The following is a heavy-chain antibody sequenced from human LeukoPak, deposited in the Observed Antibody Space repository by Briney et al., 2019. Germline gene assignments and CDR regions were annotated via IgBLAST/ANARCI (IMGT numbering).Heavy chain of an antibody. D-gene: IGHD2-15*01. J-gene: IGHJ4*02. CDR1: GGSISSSSYY. CDR2: IYYSGST. Sequence: SETLSLTCTVSGGSISSSSYYWGWIRQPPGKGLEWIGSIYYSGSTYYNPSLKSRVTISVDTSKNQFSLKLSSVTAADTAVYYCARGRSGGSRIDYWGQGTLVTVSS. CDR3: ARGRSGGSRIDY. V-gene: IGHV4-39*07.